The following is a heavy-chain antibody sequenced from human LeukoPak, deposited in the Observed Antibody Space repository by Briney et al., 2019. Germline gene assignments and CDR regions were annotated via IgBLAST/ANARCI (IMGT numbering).Heavy chain of an antibody. CDR1: GFIFSSHG. CDR3: AKPHGERWLQFPHYWYFDL. Sequence: SGGSLRLSCAASGFIFSSHGMNWVRQAPGKGLEWVSAISGSGGSTYYADSVKGRFTISRDNSKNTLYLQMNSLRAEDTAVYYCAKPHGERWLQFPHYWYFDLWGRGTLVTVSS. D-gene: IGHD5-24*01. J-gene: IGHJ2*01. CDR2: ISGSGGST. V-gene: IGHV3-23*01.